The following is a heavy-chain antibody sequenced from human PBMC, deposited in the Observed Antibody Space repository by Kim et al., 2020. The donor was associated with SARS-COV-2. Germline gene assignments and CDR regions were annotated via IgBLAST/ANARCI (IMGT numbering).Heavy chain of an antibody. J-gene: IGHJ4*02. CDR1: GFTFSGSA. Sequence: GGSLRLSCAASGFTFSGSAMHWVRQASGKGLEWVGRIRSKANSYATAYAASVKGRFTISRDDSKNTAYLQMNSLKTEDTAVYYCTRLGYGDYSGYWGQGTLVTVSS. CDR2: IRSKANSYAT. D-gene: IGHD4-17*01. CDR3: TRLGYGDYSGY. V-gene: IGHV3-73*01.